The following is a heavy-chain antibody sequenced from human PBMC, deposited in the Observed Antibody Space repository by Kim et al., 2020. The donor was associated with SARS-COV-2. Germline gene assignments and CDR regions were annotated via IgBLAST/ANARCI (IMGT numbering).Heavy chain of an antibody. Sequence: SETLSLTCAVSGGSISSGGYSWSWIRQPPGKVLEWIGYIYHTGSTYYNPYLKSRVTISVDRSKNQFSLKLSSVTAADTAVYYCARARSGSGSYSQWGQGTLVTVSS. D-gene: IGHD1-26*01. V-gene: IGHV4-30-2*01. CDR1: GGSISSGGYS. J-gene: IGHJ4*02. CDR2: IYHTGST. CDR3: ARARSGSGSYSQ.